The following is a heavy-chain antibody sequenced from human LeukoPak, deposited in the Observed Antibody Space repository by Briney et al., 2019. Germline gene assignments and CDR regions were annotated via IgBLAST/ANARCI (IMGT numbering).Heavy chain of an antibody. CDR2: INPNSGGT. CDR3: ARGGLGYCSGGSCYSVGSASYFQH. V-gene: IGHV1-2*02. J-gene: IGHJ1*01. CDR1: GYTFTGYY. D-gene: IGHD2-15*01. Sequence: RGASVKVSCKASGYTFTGYYMHWVRQAPGQGLEWMGWINPNSGGTNYAQKFQGRVTMTRDTSISTAYMELSRLRSDDTAVYYCARGGLGYCSGGSCYSVGSASYFQHWGQGTLVTVSS.